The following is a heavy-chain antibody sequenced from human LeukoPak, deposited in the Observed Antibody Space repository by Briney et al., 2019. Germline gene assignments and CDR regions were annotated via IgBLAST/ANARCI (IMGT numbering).Heavy chain of an antibody. CDR1: GGTFISYA. CDR2: SIPILGIA. CDR3: ARDRRTAAGTAYYYYYYGMDV. Sequence: SVKVSCKASGGTFISYAISWVRQAPGQGREWVGSSIPILGIANYAQKFQGRVTITADKSTSTAYMELSSLRSEDTAVYYCARDRRTAAGTAYYYYYYGMDVWGQGTTVTVSS. D-gene: IGHD6-13*01. J-gene: IGHJ6*02. V-gene: IGHV1-69*04.